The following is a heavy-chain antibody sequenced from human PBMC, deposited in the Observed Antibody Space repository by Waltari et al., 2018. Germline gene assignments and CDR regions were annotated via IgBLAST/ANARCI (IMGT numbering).Heavy chain of an antibody. CDR3: ARGPCDFWSGRCDYFDY. J-gene: IGHJ4*02. Sequence: QAQLVQSGAEGKKPGASVKVSCKASGYTFTSYDINWVRQATGQGLGWMGWVDPNRCNTGYAQKVAGRVTITRNTSISTAYMELSSLRSEDTAVYYCARGPCDFWSGRCDYFDYWGQGTLVTVSS. D-gene: IGHD3-3*01. V-gene: IGHV1-8*03. CDR2: VDPNRCNT. CDR1: GYTFTSYD.